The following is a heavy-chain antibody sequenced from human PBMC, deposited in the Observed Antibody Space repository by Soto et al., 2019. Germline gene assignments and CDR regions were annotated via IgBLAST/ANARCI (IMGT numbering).Heavy chain of an antibody. CDR1: GYSFTSYW. CDR3: ARLTWDEVATIYYFDY. CDR2: IYPGDSDT. V-gene: IGHV5-51*01. Sequence: PGESLKISCKGSGYSFTSYWIGWVRQMPGKGLEWMGIIYPGDSDTRYSPSFQGQVTISADKSISTAYLQWSSLKASDTAMYYCARLTWDEVATIYYFDYWGQGTLVTISS. J-gene: IGHJ4*02. D-gene: IGHD5-12*01.